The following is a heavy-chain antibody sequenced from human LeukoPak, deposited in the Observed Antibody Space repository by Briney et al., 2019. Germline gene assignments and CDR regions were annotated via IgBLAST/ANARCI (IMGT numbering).Heavy chain of an antibody. Sequence: SETLSLTCTVSGGSISSGDYYWSWIRQHPGKGLEWIGYIYYSGSTYYNPSLKSRVTISVDTSKNQFSLKLSSVTAADTAVYYCARGAFSPQYGRGYSFGYWGQGTLVTVSS. CDR2: IYYSGST. V-gene: IGHV4-31*03. J-gene: IGHJ4*02. D-gene: IGHD5-18*01. CDR1: GGSISSGDYY. CDR3: ARGAFSPQYGRGYSFGY.